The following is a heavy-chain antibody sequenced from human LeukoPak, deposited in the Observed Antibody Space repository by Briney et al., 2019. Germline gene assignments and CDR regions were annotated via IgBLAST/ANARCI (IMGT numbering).Heavy chain of an antibody. D-gene: IGHD3-22*01. Sequence: GGSLRLSCAASGFTFSSYGKHWVRQAPGKGLEWVAVIWYDGSNKYYADSVKGRFTISRDNSKNTLYLQMNSLRAEDTAVYYCAGHLTYYYDSSGYYIWGQGTLVTVSS. J-gene: IGHJ4*02. CDR1: GFTFSSYG. V-gene: IGHV3-33*01. CDR2: IWYDGSNK. CDR3: AGHLTYYYDSSGYYI.